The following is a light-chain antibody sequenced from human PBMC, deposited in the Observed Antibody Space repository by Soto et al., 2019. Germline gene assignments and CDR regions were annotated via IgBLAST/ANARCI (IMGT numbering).Light chain of an antibody. V-gene: IGLV2-14*01. Sequence: QSALTQPASVSGSPGQSITISCSGTSRDFGCYNYVAWYQQHPGKAPKLVIYEVSNRPSGVSDRFSGSKSGNTASLTISGLQAEDGVDYYCTSYTGSSPLYVFGTGTKVTVL. J-gene: IGLJ1*01. CDR2: EVS. CDR1: SRDFGCYNY. CDR3: TSYTGSSPLYV.